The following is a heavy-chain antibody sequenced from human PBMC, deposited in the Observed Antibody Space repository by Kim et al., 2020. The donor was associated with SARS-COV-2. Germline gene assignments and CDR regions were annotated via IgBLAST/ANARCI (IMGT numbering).Heavy chain of an antibody. V-gene: IGHV1-8*01. J-gene: IGHJ4*02. CDR3: ARYSG. CDR2: NPNSGNT. Sequence: NPNSGNTGYAQKFQGRVTRTRNTSISTAYMELSSLRSEDTAVYYCARYSGWGQGTLVTVSS. D-gene: IGHD1-26*01.